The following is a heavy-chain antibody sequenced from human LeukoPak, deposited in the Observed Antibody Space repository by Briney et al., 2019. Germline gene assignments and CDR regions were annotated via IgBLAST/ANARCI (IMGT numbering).Heavy chain of an antibody. CDR2: IDHSGST. J-gene: IGHJ4*02. Sequence: PSETLSLTCAVYGGSFTGYYWSWIRQPPGKGLEWIGEIDHSGSTNYNPSLKSRVTISVDTSKNQFSLELSSVTAADTAVYYCASSNHFRSGYYLLDYWGQGTLVTVSS. CDR3: ASSNHFRSGYYLLDY. D-gene: IGHD3-3*02. CDR1: GGSFTGYY. V-gene: IGHV4-34*01.